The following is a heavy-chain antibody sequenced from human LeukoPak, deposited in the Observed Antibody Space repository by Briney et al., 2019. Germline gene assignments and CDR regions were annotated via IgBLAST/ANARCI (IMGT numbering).Heavy chain of an antibody. CDR2: ISGSGGST. Sequence: QPGGSLRLSCAASGFTFSSYAMSWVRQAPGKGLEWVSAISGSGGSTYYADSVKGRFTISRDNSKNTLYLQMNSLRAEDTAVYYCAKVEYGTAYCGGDCYQAPKTGYTHFDYWGQGTLVTVSS. D-gene: IGHD2-21*01. V-gene: IGHV3-23*01. CDR1: GFTFSSYA. CDR3: AKVEYGTAYCGGDCYQAPKTGYTHFDY. J-gene: IGHJ4*02.